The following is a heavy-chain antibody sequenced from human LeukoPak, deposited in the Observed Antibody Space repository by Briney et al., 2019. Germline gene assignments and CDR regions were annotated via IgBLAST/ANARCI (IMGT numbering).Heavy chain of an antibody. V-gene: IGHV3-30*02. D-gene: IGHD3-22*01. CDR2: IRYDGSKK. CDR3: ARDRAPYYYDSSGYYYY. J-gene: IGHJ4*02. Sequence: GGSLRLSCAASGFSFSSYGMYWVRQAPGKGLEWVAFIRYDGSKKYYADSVKGRFTISRDNSKNTLNLQMNSLRAEDTAVYYCARDRAPYYYDSSGYYYYWGQGTLVTVSS. CDR1: GFSFSSYG.